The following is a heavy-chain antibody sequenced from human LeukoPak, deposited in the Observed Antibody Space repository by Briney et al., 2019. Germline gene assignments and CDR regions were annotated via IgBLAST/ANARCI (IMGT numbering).Heavy chain of an antibody. D-gene: IGHD1-26*01. J-gene: IGHJ6*02. CDR1: GFTFSSYG. V-gene: IGHV3-30*18. CDR2: ISYDGSNK. CDR3: WKDLLGGDSGSYYEVGELGMDV. Sequence: GGSLRLSCAVSGFTFSSYGMHWVRQAPGKGLEWVAVISYDGSNKYYADSVKGRFTISRDKSKNTLYLQMNSLRAEDTAVYYCWKDLLGGDSGSYYEVGELGMDVWGQGTTVTVSS.